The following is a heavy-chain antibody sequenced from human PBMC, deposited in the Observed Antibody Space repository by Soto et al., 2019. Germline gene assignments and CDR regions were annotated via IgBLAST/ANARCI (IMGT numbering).Heavy chain of an antibody. CDR1: GFTFSSYA. CDR3: AKDAHIAVALRGFDY. Sequence: GGSLRLSCAASGFTFSSYAMSWVRQAPGKGLEWVSAISGSGGSTYYAGSVKGRFTIARDNSKNTLYLQMNSLRAEDTAVYYCAKDAHIAVALRGFDYWGQGTLVTVSS. V-gene: IGHV3-23*01. J-gene: IGHJ4*02. CDR2: ISGSGGST. D-gene: IGHD6-19*01.